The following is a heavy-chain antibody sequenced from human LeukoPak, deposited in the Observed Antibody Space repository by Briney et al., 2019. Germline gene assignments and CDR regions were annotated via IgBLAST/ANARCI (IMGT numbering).Heavy chain of an antibody. CDR2: IRYDGNNK. D-gene: IGHD4/OR15-4a*01. CDR3: AIDRHPRFSGGANCYSDY. V-gene: IGHV3-30*02. CDR1: GFTFITYG. J-gene: IGHJ4*02. Sequence: GGSLRLSCAASGFTFITYGMHWVRQAPGKGLEWMAFIRYDGNNKYYAESVKGRFTISRDNSKNTLYLQMDSLRPDDTAVYFCAIDRHPRFSGGANCYSDYWGQGTLVTVSS.